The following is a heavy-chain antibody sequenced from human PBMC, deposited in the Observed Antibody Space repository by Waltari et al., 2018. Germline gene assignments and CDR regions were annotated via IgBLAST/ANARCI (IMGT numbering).Heavy chain of an antibody. CDR3: ARESYSSSWYGGRGWFDP. CDR2: INAGNGNT. D-gene: IGHD6-13*01. V-gene: IGHV1-3*01. Sequence: QVQLVQSGAEVKKPGASVKVSCKASGYTFTSYAMHWVRQAPGQRLEWMGWINAGNGNTKYSQKFQGRVTSTRDTSASTAYMELSSLRSEDTAVYYCARESYSSSWYGGRGWFDPWGQGTLVTVSS. CDR1: GYTFTSYA. J-gene: IGHJ5*02.